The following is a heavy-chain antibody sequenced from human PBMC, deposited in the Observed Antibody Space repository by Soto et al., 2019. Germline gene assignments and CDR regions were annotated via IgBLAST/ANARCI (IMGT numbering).Heavy chain of an antibody. CDR1: GFTFSSYS. CDR3: ARGADSGSYIVGAFDI. Sequence: GGSLRLSCAASGFTFSSYSMNWVRQAPGKGLEWVSSISSSSSYIYYADSVKGRFTISRDNAKNSLYLQLNSLRAEDTAVYYCARGADSGSYIVGAFDIWGQGTMVTVSS. J-gene: IGHJ3*02. V-gene: IGHV3-21*01. D-gene: IGHD1-26*01. CDR2: ISSSSSYI.